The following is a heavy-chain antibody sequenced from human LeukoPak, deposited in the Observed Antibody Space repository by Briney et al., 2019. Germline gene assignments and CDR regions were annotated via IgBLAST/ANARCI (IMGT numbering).Heavy chain of an antibody. J-gene: IGHJ3*02. CDR1: GFTFSSYA. Sequence: PGRSLRLSCAASGFTFSSYAMHWVRQALGKGLEWVAVISYDGSNKYYADSVKGRFTISRDNSKNTLYLQMNSLRAEDTAVYYCARVSVTTTSDAFDIWGQGTMVTVSS. CDR3: ARVSVTTTSDAFDI. CDR2: ISYDGSNK. D-gene: IGHD4-17*01. V-gene: IGHV3-30-3*01.